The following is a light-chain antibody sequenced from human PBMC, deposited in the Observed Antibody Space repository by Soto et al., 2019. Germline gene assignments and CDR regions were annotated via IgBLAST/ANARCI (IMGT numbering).Light chain of an antibody. CDR2: EVR. Sequence: QSALTQPASVSGSPGQAITMSCTGTSNDGGGYNYVSLYQQHPRKAPKLIISEVRNRRSAVSLRFSGSKSSNTASLNLSGLQAEDEADYYCSSYTSRSTLVVFGTGTKVTVL. CDR3: SSYTSRSTLVV. J-gene: IGLJ1*01. V-gene: IGLV2-14*03. CDR1: SNDGGGYNY.